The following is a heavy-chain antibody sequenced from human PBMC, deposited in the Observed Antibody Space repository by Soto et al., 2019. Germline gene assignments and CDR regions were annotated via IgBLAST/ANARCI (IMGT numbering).Heavy chain of an antibody. CDR2: ISGSGGST. CDR1: GFTFSSYA. D-gene: IGHD6-19*01. J-gene: IGHJ4*02. CDR3: ASRSSGWYFDS. V-gene: IGHV3-23*01. Sequence: EVQLLESGGGLVQPGGSLRLSCAASGFTFSSYAMNWVRQAPGKGLEWVSVISGSGGSTYYADSVKGRFTISRDNSKNTLYLQMNSLRAEDTAVYYGASRSSGWYFDSWGQGTLVTVSS.